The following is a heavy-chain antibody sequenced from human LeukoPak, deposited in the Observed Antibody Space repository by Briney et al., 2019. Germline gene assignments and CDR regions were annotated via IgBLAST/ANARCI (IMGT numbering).Heavy chain of an antibody. CDR2: IIPIFGIA. CDR1: GGTFRSYT. J-gene: IGHJ6*02. V-gene: IGHV1-69*10. CDR3: ARERCSSASCYTSMVGYYYGMDV. D-gene: IGHD2-2*02. Sequence: AVKVSFKASGGTFRSYTISWVRQAPGQGLEWVGRIIPIFGIANYAQKFQGAVTITADKSTSTADMELSSLRSDDTAVYYCARERCSSASCYTSMVGYYYGMDVWGQGTTVTVSS.